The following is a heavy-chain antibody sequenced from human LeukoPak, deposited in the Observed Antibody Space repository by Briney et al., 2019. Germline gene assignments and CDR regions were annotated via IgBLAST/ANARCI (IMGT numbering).Heavy chain of an antibody. CDR2: IYYSGST. Sequence: SETLSLTCTVSGGSISSYYWSWIRQPPGKGLEWIGYIYYSGSTNYNPSLKSRVTISVDTSKNQFSLKLSSVTAADTAVYYCARGPHQYGSGSKTFDYWGQGTLVTVSS. CDR1: GGSISSYY. D-gene: IGHD3-10*01. J-gene: IGHJ4*02. CDR3: ARGPHQYGSGSKTFDY. V-gene: IGHV4-59*12.